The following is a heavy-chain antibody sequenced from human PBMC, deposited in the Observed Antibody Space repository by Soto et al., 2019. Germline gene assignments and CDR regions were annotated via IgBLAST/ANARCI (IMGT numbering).Heavy chain of an antibody. CDR3: ARDKDSSGFVAYW. CDR2: ISYDGSNK. CDR1: GGTSSRYA. D-gene: IGHD3-22*01. J-gene: IGHJ2*01. V-gene: IGHV3-30-3*01. Sequence: HRDWSGASGGTSSRYAMLVCRQAPDKRLEWVAVISYDGSNKYYADSVKGRFTISRDNSKNKLYLQMNSLRAEDTAVYYCARDKDSSGFVAYW.